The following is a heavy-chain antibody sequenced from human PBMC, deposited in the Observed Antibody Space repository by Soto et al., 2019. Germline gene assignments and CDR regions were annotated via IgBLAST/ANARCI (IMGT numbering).Heavy chain of an antibody. CDR2: INSDGSST. J-gene: IGHJ5*02. D-gene: IGHD1-1*01. V-gene: IGHV3-74*01. CDR1: GFTFSSYW. Sequence: PVGSLRLSCAASGFTFSSYWMHWVRQAPGKGLVWVSRINSDGSSTSYADSVKGRFTISRDNAKNTLYLQMNSLRAEDTAVYYCARDVNWSVRGVWFDPWGQGTLVTVSS. CDR3: ARDVNWSVRGVWFDP.